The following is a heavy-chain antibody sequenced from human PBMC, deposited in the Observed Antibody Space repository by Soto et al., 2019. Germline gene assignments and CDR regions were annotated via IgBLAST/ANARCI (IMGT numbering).Heavy chain of an antibody. J-gene: IGHJ4*02. CDR3: ARGYQRGYHWVFDY. CDR2: IYSGGST. Sequence: PGGSLRLSCAASGFTVSGNYMSWVRQAPGKGLEWVSVIYSGGSTYYADSVKGRFTISRDNAKSSLYLQMNSLRADDTAVYYCARGYQRGYHWVFDYWGQGFLVIVSS. V-gene: IGHV3-53*01. D-gene: IGHD3-22*01. CDR1: GFTVSGNY.